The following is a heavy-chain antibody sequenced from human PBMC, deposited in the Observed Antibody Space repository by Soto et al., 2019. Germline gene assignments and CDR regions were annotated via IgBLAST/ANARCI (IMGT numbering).Heavy chain of an antibody. CDR2: ISASGGSS. J-gene: IGHJ4*02. CDR3: AKGGDYWSGFSPD. V-gene: IGHV3-23*01. CDR1: GFTFSYYV. Sequence: PGVSLRLSCAASGFTFSYYVMSWVRQAPGKGLEWVSGISASGGSSYDVDSVRGRFTISRDNSKNTLFLQMNSLTDEDTAVYYCAKGGDYWSGFSPDWGQGTLVTVSS. D-gene: IGHD3-3*01.